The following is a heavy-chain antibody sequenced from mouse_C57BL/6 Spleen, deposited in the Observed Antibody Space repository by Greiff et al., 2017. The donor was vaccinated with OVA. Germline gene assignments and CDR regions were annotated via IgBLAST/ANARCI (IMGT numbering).Heavy chain of an antibody. D-gene: IGHD2-1*01. CDR2: IYPGDGDT. Sequence: QVQLQQSGPELVKPGASVKISCKASGYAFSSSWMNWVKQRPGKGLEWIGRIYPGDGDTNYNGKFKGKATLTADKSSSTAYMQLSSLTSEDSAVYFCARNYGRNAMDYWGQGTSVTVSS. CDR3: ARNYGRNAMDY. CDR1: GYAFSSSW. V-gene: IGHV1-82*01. J-gene: IGHJ4*01.